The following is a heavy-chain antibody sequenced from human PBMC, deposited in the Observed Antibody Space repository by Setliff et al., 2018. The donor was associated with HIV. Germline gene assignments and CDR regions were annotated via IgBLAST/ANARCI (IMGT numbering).Heavy chain of an antibody. J-gene: IGHJ4*01. Sequence: ASVKVSCKASGYTFTTYSLRWVRQAPGQSLEWMGWINVGKGDTKYSQKLQGRISITRDTSTNTAYMELNNLRSDDTGIYFCARGALLAVFDFDHWGQGTLVTVSS. D-gene: IGHD2-8*02. CDR1: GYTFTTYS. CDR2: INVGKGDT. CDR3: ARGALLAVFDFDH. V-gene: IGHV1-3*01.